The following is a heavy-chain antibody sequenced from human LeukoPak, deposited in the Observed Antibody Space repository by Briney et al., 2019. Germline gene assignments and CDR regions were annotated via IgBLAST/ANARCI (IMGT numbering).Heavy chain of an antibody. V-gene: IGHV1-18*01. CDR2: ISAYNGNT. Sequence: ASVKVSCKASGYTFTSYDINWVRQATGQGLEWMGWISAYNGNTNYAQKLQGRVTMTTDTSTSTAYVELRSLRSDDTAVYYCASSRAGIHTLDYWGQGTLVTVSS. J-gene: IGHJ4*02. CDR1: GYTFTSYD. CDR3: ASSRAGIHTLDY. D-gene: IGHD1-14*01.